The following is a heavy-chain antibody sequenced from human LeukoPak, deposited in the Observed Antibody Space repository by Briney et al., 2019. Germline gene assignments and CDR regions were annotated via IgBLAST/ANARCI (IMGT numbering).Heavy chain of an antibody. CDR3: AKGDRGVINWFDP. CDR2: ISGSGGST. V-gene: IGHV3-23*01. D-gene: IGHD3-10*01. J-gene: IGHJ5*02. CDR1: GFTFSSYA. Sequence: GGPLRLSCAASGFTFSSYAMSWVRQAPGKGLEWVSTISGSGGSTYYADSVKGRFTISRDNSKNTLCLQMNSLRAEDTALYYCAKGDRGVINWFDPWGQGSLVTVSS.